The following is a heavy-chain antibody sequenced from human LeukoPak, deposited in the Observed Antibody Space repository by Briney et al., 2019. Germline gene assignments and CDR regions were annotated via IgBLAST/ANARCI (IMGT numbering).Heavy chain of an antibody. J-gene: IGHJ5*02. CDR2: IYTGGNT. CDR3: ARDPGFSGYYNWFDP. D-gene: IGHD5-12*01. V-gene: IGHV4-4*07. CDR1: GASISSHY. Sequence: SETLSLTCTVSGASISSHYWSWMRQSAGKGLEWIGRIYTGGNTNYNPSLRSRVTMSLDTSKNQVSLTLKSVTAADTAVYFCARDPGFSGYYNWFDPWRQGILVTVSS.